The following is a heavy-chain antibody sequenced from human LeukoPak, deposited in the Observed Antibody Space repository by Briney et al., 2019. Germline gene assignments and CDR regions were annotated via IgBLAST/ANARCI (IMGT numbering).Heavy chain of an antibody. J-gene: IGHJ4*02. CDR2: INPNSGGT. D-gene: IGHD4-23*01. CDR3: ARDAVDYGGNPYYFDY. Sequence: GASVKVSCKASGYTFTSYGISWVRQAPGQGLEWMGWINPNSGGTNYAQTFQGRVTMTRDTSISTAYMELSRLRSDDTAVYYCARDAVDYGGNPYYFDYWGQGTLVTVSS. CDR1: GYTFTSYG. V-gene: IGHV1-2*02.